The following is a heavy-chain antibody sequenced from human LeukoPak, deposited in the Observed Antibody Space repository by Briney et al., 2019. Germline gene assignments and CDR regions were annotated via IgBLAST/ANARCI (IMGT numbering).Heavy chain of an antibody. CDR1: GFSFSDYD. CDR2: ISGRSSHV. Sequence: GWSLRLSCSASGFSFSDYDMNWVRQAPGKGLEWVSAISGRSSHVYYGESVKGRFTISRDNAKNSLYLQLDSLGVEDTAVYYCGRAFPPLRTSSAGDLWGQGTLVTVSS. V-gene: IGHV3-21*01. D-gene: IGHD3-16*01. CDR3: GRAFPPLRTSSAGDL. J-gene: IGHJ1*01.